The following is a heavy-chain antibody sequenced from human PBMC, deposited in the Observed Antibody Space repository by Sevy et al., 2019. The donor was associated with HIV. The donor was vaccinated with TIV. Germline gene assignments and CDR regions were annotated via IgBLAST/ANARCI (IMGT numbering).Heavy chain of an antibody. J-gene: IGHJ4*02. CDR1: GFTFSSYA. Sequence: GGSLRLSCAASGFTFSSYAMHWVRQAPGKGLEWVAVISYDGSNKYYADSVKGRFTISRDNSTNTLYLQMNSLRAEDTAVYYCARDGTIFGVVIIGPFDYWGQGTLVTVSS. CDR2: ISYDGSNK. D-gene: IGHD3-3*01. CDR3: ARDGTIFGVVIIGPFDY. V-gene: IGHV3-30-3*01.